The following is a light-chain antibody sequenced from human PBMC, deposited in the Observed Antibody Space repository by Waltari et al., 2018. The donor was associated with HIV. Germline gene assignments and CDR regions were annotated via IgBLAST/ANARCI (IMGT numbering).Light chain of an antibody. CDR2: LNSDGSH. CDR3: QTWATGIQV. Sequence: QLVLTQSPSASASLGASVKLTCTLRSGHSSYAIAWPQQQPEKGPRLVMKLNSDGSHSRGDVIPDSFSGSSSGDERYLPIASLQSDDEDDYYCQTWATGIQVFGGGTKLTVL. J-gene: IGLJ3*02. CDR1: SGHSSYA. V-gene: IGLV4-69*01.